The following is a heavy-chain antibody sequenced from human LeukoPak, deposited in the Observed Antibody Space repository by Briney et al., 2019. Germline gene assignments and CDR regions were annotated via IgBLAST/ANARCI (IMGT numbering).Heavy chain of an antibody. CDR2: LGTDGTYT. V-gene: IGHV3-74*01. J-gene: IGHJ5*02. CDR1: GFNLRDYW. Sequence: GGSLRLSCAASGFNLRDYWMHWVRQAPGKGLVWVSRLGTDGTYTNYADSVKGRFTISRGNAKNTLYLQMDSLRAEDTAFYYCVRDPSNSGNWFDLWGQGTLVTVSS. D-gene: IGHD4-11*01. CDR3: VRDPSNSGNWFDL.